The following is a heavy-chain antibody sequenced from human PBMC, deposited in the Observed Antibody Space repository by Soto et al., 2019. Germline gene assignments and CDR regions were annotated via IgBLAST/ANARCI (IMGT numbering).Heavy chain of an antibody. D-gene: IGHD5-12*01. Sequence: PGGSLRLSCADSEFVYLDYAMSWVSQGPEKGLERVSTISGSGGRTFYADSVKGRFTISRDNSKNTLSLQMNSLRAEDTAVYYCAKRAQTYDPGYYFDFWGQGTPVTVSS. CDR3: AKRAQTYDPGYYFDF. CDR1: EFVYLDYA. CDR2: ISGSGGRT. V-gene: IGHV3-23*01. J-gene: IGHJ4*02.